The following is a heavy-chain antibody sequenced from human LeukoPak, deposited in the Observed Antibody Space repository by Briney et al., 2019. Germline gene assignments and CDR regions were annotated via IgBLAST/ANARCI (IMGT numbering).Heavy chain of an antibody. V-gene: IGHV4-30-4*08. J-gene: IGHJ4*02. CDR3: ARAVDIAGGDFDY. CDR2: IYYSGIP. D-gene: IGHD1-26*01. CDR1: GGSISSSDYY. Sequence: SENLSLTCTVSGGSISSSDYYWNWIRQPPGKGLEWIGYIYYSGIPYYNPSLKSRVTISVDTSKNQFSLKLSSVTAADTAVYYGARAVDIAGGDFDYWGQGTLVTVSS.